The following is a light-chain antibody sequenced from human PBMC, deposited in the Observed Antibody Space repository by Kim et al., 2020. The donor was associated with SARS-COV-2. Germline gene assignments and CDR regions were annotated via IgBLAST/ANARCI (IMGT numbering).Light chain of an antibody. J-gene: IGKJ2*01. Sequence: SVSPGERATLSCRASQSVSSNLAWYQQKPGQAPRLLIYGTSTRATGIPARFSGSGSGTEFTLTISSLQSEDCAVYYCQQYNNWPQTFGQGTKLE. CDR1: QSVSSN. V-gene: IGKV3-15*01. CDR2: GTS. CDR3: QQYNNWPQT.